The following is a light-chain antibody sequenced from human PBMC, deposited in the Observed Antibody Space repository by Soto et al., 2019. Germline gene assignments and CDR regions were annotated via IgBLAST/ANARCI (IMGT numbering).Light chain of an antibody. CDR3: CSYAGTYTWV. V-gene: IGLV2-11*01. Sequence: QSALTQPRSVSGSPGQSVTIFCTGTSSDVGGYDYVSWYQQHPGRAPKVMIYDVSKRPSGVPNRFSGSKSGNTASLTISGLQTEDEADYYCCSYAGTYTWVFGGGTQLTVL. CDR2: DVS. J-gene: IGLJ3*02. CDR1: SSDVGGYDY.